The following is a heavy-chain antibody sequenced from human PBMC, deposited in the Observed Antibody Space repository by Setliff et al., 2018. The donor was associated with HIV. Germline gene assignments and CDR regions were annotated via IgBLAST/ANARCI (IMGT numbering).Heavy chain of an antibody. Sequence: SVKVSCKAARGTFSNYGVRWMRQAPGQGLEWMGNIVPILGVTNYAQKFQGRVTITADKSTSTSDMELSSLRSEDTAVYYCVDSSDSHRGSYYYYIDVWGSGTTVTVSS. J-gene: IGHJ6*03. D-gene: IGHD3-22*01. CDR1: RGTFSNYG. CDR2: IVPILGVT. CDR3: VDSSDSHRGSYYYYIDV. V-gene: IGHV1-69*04.